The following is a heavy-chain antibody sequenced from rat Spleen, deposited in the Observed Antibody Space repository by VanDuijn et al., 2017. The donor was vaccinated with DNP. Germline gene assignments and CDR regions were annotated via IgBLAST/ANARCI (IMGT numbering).Heavy chain of an antibody. V-gene: IGHV5-58*01. CDR1: GFTFSSYW. D-gene: IGHD1-4*01. CDR3: ATPNYPGITTGAMDA. Sequence: EVQLVESGGGLVQPGRSLKLSCVASGFTFSSYWMYWIRQAPGQGLEWVASINTDGGSTYYPDSVKGRFTISRYNAKDTLYLQMNSLRSEDTATYCCATPNYPGITTGAMDAWGQGTSVTVSS. J-gene: IGHJ4*01. CDR2: INTDGGST.